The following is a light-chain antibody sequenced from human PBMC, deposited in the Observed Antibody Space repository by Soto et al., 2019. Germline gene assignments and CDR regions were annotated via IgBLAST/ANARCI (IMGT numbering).Light chain of an antibody. Sequence: QSLATQPASVSRAPGQAIAISCTGTSRYVGGNDYVSWNQQHPDKAPKLIIYEVTKRPSGVSNRFSGSKSGNTASLTISGLQPDDEADYYCSSHTSGDTRVFGSGTKVTVL. CDR2: EVT. CDR1: SRYVGGNDY. V-gene: IGLV2-14*01. J-gene: IGLJ1*01. CDR3: SSHTSGDTRV.